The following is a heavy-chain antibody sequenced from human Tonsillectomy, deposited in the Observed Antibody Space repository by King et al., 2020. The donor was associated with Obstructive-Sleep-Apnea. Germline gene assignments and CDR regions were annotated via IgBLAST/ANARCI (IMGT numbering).Heavy chain of an antibody. J-gene: IGHJ6*02. D-gene: IGHD6-6*01. CDR3: ATIAARPYGLDV. CDR2: IYYSGST. CDR1: GGSISSSSYY. Sequence: MQLQESGPGLVKPSETLSLTCTVSGGSISSSSYYWGWIRQPPGKGLEWIGSIYYSGSTYYNSSLKSRVTISVDTSKNQFSLRLSSVTAADTAVYYCATIAARPYGLDVWGQGTTVTVSS. V-gene: IGHV4-39*07.